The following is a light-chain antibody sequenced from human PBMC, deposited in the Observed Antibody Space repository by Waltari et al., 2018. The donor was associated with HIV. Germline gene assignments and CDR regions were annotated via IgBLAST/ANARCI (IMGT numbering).Light chain of an antibody. V-gene: IGLV2-23*02. J-gene: IGLJ1*01. CDR2: EVS. Sequence: QSALTQPASVSGSPGQSLTISCSGPDVGYSNLVSWYQHHPGKVSKLIIYEVSKRPSGVSNRFSGSKSGDMASLTISGLQAEDEAEYHCCSYAGSRTLVFGTGTTVTVL. CDR1: DVGYSNL. CDR3: CSYAGSRTLV.